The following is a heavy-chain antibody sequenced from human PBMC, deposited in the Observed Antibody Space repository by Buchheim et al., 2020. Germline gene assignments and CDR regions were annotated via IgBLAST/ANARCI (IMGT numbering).Heavy chain of an antibody. J-gene: IGHJ2*01. CDR2: IKQDGSEK. Sequence: EVQLVESGGGLVQPGGSLRLSCAASGFTFSSYWMSWVRQAPGKGLEWVANIKQDGSEKYYVDSVKGRFTISRDNAKNSLYLQMNSLRAEDTAVYYCARSASREAPRGLWSIAARHWYFDLWGRGTL. V-gene: IGHV3-7*01. CDR1: GFTFSSYW. CDR3: ARSASREAPRGLWSIAARHWYFDL. D-gene: IGHD6-6*01.